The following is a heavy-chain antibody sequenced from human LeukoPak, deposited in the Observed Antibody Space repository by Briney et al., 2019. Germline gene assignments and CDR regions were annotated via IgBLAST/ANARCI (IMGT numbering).Heavy chain of an antibody. CDR2: ISSSSSYI. J-gene: IGHJ6*02. CDR1: GFTFSSYS. D-gene: IGHD5-18*01. V-gene: IGHV3-21*01. Sequence: PGGSLRLSCAASGFTFSSYSMNWVRQAPGKGLEWVSSISSSSSYIYYADSVKGRFTISRDNAKNSLYLQMNSLRAEDTAVYYCARFLRRGIQLWSPPRYYGMDVWGQGTTVTVSS. CDR3: ARFLRRGIQLWSPPRYYGMDV.